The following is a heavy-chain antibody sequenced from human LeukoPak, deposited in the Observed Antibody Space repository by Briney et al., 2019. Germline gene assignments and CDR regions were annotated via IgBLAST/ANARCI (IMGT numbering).Heavy chain of an antibody. J-gene: IGHJ4*02. V-gene: IGHV1-18*01. D-gene: IGHD3-22*01. CDR3: ARDMRHYRNYDSSGYYYNFEY. CDR1: GYIFTSYG. CDR2: ISVHNGYT. Sequence: ASVKVSCKTSGYIFTSYGISWVRQAPGKGLEWTGWISVHNGYTRYAQKFQGRVTMTTDTSTSTAYMDLRSLRSDDTAVYYCARDMRHYRNYDSSGYYYNFEYWGQGTLVSVSS.